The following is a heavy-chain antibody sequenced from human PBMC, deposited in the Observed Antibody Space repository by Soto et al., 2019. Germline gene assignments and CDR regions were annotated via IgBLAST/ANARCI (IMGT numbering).Heavy chain of an antibody. CDR2: ISSSSSTI. V-gene: IGHV3-48*02. J-gene: IGHJ4*02. D-gene: IGHD1-26*01. Sequence: GSLRLSCAASGFTFSSYSMNWVRQAPGKGLEWVSFISSSSSTIYYADSVKGRFTISRDNAKNSLYLQMNSLRDEDTAVYFCARGTGASRSCPDYLGQGTLGTGS. CDR1: GFTFSSYS. CDR3: ARGTGASRSCPDY.